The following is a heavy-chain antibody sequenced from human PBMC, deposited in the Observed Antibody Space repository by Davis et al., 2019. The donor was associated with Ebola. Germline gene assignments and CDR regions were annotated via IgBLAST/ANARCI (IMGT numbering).Heavy chain of an antibody. CDR2: IYPGDSDT. V-gene: IGHV5-51*01. CDR3: ARAPYYYDVSGFYVDF. J-gene: IGHJ4*02. CDR1: GNSFTSFW. Sequence: GESLKISCKASGNSFTSFWIGWVRQMPGKGLEWMGIIYPGDSDTRYSPSFLGQVIFSADKSISTAYLQWSSLKASDTATYYCARAPYYYDVSGFYVDFWGQGTLVTVSS. D-gene: IGHD3-22*01.